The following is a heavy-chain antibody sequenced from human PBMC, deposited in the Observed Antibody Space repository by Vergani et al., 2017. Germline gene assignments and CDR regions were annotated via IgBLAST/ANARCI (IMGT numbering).Heavy chain of an antibody. CDR2: IKHDESEK. Sequence: EVQLVESGGGLVQPGGSLRLSCGASGFTFSSYWMSWVRQAPGKGLEWVAHIKHDESEKYYVDSVKGRFTISRDNAKNSLYLQMNSLRAEDTAVYYCARAQGVYCGSTSCYTHEGGYLDYWGQGTLVTVSS. CDR3: ARAQGVYCGSTSCYTHEGGYLDY. CDR1: GFTFSSYW. V-gene: IGHV3-7*04. D-gene: IGHD2-2*02. J-gene: IGHJ4*02.